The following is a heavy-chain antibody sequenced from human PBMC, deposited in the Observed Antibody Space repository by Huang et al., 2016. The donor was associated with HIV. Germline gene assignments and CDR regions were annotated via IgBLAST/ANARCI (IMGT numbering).Heavy chain of an antibody. D-gene: IGHD6-13*01. J-gene: IGHJ4*02. CDR2: IYWDNEE. V-gene: IGHV2-5*02. CDR3: VHRLRYGKWYVDY. CDR1: GFSLTSSGVA. Sequence: QITLKESGPTLVKPTQTLTLTCTFSGFSLTSSGVAVGWIRQPPGKALEWLALIYWDNEERCSPSLKTRLTITKDTPKNEVGLTMTNMDPVDTATYYCVHRLRYGKWYVDYWGQGVLVTVSS.